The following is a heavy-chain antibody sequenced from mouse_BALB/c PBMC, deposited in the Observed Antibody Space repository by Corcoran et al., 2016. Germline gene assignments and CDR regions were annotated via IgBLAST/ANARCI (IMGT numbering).Heavy chain of an antibody. Sequence: EVQLQQSGPELVKPGASMKISCKASGYSFTGYTMNWVKQSHGKNLEWIGLINPYNGGTSYNQKFKCKATLTVDKSSSTASIELLSLTSEDSAVYYCARSDRRVVAPAMDSWGQGTSVTVSS. CDR2: INPYNGGT. D-gene: IGHD1-1*01. J-gene: IGHJ4*01. CDR1: GYSFTGYT. V-gene: IGHV1-18*01. CDR3: ARSDRRVVAPAMDS.